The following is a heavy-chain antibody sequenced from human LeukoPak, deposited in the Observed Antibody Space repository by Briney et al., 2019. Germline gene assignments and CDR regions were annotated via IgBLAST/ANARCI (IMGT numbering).Heavy chain of an antibody. CDR2: IYSSGHT. D-gene: IGHD4-17*01. V-gene: IGHV4-4*07. CDR3: ARDDFGDVDAFDI. J-gene: IGHJ3*02. Sequence: SETLSLTCTVSGGSISRYYWSWIRQSAGKGLEWIARIYSSGHTNYNPSLKSRVTISLDMSKNQFSLTMRSVTAADTAMYFCARDDFGDVDAFDIWAKGRWSPSLQ. CDR1: GGSISRYY.